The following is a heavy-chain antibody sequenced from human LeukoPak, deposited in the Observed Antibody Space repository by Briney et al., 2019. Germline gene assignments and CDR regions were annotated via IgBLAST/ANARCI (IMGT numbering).Heavy chain of an antibody. CDR1: GYTFTSYG. V-gene: IGHV1-18*01. D-gene: IGHD2-21*02. J-gene: IGHJ6*02. Sequence: ASVKVSCKASGYTFTSYGISWVRQAPGQGLEWMGWISAYNGNTNYAQNLQGRVTMTTDTSTSTAYMELRSLRSDDTAVYYCARDKFYCGGDCYFERDYYYGMDVWGQGTTVTVSS. CDR2: ISAYNGNT. CDR3: ARDKFYCGGDCYFERDYYYGMDV.